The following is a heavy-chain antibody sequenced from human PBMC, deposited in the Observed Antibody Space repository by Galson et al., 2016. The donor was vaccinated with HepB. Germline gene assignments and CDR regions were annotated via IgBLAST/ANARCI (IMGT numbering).Heavy chain of an antibody. D-gene: IGHD3-3*01. V-gene: IGHV1-18*01. CDR3: ASDASSGYYVFWSGPDYYYYGMDV. Sequence: SVKVSCKASGYTFTTFGITWVRQAPGQGLEWMGWINAYSGDTNYTQKFQGRVTMTRATSTSTASMELTRLTPDDTAVYYCASDASSGYYVFWSGPDYYYYGMDVWGQGTTVTVSS. CDR1: GYTFTTFG. J-gene: IGHJ6*02. CDR2: INAYSGDT.